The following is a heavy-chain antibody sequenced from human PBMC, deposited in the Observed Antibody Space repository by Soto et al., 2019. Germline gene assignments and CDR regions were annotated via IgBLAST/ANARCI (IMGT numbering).Heavy chain of an antibody. CDR2: ISYDGSNK. Sequence: GGSLRLSCAASGFTFSSYAMHWVRQAPGKGLEWVAVISYDGSNKYYADSVKGRFTISRDNSKNTLYLQMNSLRAEDTAVYYCARDLVAGTTNYYSGMDVWGQGVTLTVSS. J-gene: IGHJ6*02. CDR3: ARDLVAGTTNYYSGMDV. D-gene: IGHD6-19*01. CDR1: GFTFSSYA. V-gene: IGHV3-30-3*01.